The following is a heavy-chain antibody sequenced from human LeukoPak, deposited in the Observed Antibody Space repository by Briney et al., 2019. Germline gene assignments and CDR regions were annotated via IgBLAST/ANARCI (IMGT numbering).Heavy chain of an antibody. V-gene: IGHV4-4*07. J-gene: IGHJ4*02. Sequence: SETLSLTCTVSGGSISSYYWSWIRQPAGKGLEWVGRIYTSGSTNYNPSLKSRVTMSVDTSKNQFSLKLSSVTAADTAVYYCARDYYYGSGSYQTLDYWGQGTLVTVSS. CDR3: ARDYYYGSGSYQTLDY. CDR1: GGSISSYY. D-gene: IGHD3-10*01. CDR2: IYTSGST.